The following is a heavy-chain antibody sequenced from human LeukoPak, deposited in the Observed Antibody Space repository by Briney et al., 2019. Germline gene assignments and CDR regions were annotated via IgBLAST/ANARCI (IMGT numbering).Heavy chain of an antibody. V-gene: IGHV3-23*01. CDR2: IVSSGTST. D-gene: IGHD3-16*02. J-gene: IGHJ4*02. CDR1: GFIFSNYA. CDR3: AKIKRRVITFGGIIVD. Sequence: GGSLRLSCAASGFIFSNYAMSWVRQAPGKGLEWVSGIVSSGTSTYYADSVNGRFTISRDNSNNTLYLQMNSLRAEDTAVYYCAKIKRRVITFGGIIVDWGQGTLATVSS.